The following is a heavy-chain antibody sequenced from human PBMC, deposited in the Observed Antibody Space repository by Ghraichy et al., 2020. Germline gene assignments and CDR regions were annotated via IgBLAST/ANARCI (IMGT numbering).Heavy chain of an antibody. V-gene: IGHV3-48*02. J-gene: IGHJ3*02. CDR1: GFTFSSYS. CDR2: ISSSSRTI. D-gene: IGHD2-2*01. Sequence: GGSLRLSCAASGFTFSSYSMNWVRQAPGKGLEWVSNISSSSRTIYYADSVKGRFTISRDNAKNSLYLQMNSLRDEDTAVYYCARALGYCSSTSCPDAFDIGGKGTMVTVSS. CDR3: ARALGYCSSTSCPDAFDI.